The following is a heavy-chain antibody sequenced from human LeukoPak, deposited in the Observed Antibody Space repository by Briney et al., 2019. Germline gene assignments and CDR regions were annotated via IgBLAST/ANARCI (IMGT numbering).Heavy chain of an antibody. D-gene: IGHD3-9*01. CDR3: ARLQTYYDILTGPGKRP. CDR2: ISSSGSTI. V-gene: IGHV3-48*04. CDR1: GFTFSSYS. J-gene: IGHJ5*02. Sequence: QPGGSLRLSCAASGFTFSSYSMNWVRQAPGKGLEWVSYISSSGSTIYYADSVKGRFTISRDNAKNSLYLQMNSLRAEDTAVYYCARLQTYYDILTGPGKRPWGQGTLVTVSS.